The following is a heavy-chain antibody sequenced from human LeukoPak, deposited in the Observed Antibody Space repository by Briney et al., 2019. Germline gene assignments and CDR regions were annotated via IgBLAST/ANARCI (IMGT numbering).Heavy chain of an antibody. CDR1: GYTFTNFD. J-gene: IGHJ5*02. V-gene: IGHV1-8*01. Sequence: ASVKLSCKATGYTFTNFDINWLRQATGQGLEWVGRMSPNTGKTGYAQKFQGRVIITCDSSINTVYLDLSSLRSDDTAVYYCARTSVDYWTGYYRRDWFDPWGQGTLVTVSS. CDR3: ARTSVDYWTGYYRRDWFDP. CDR2: MSPNTGKT. D-gene: IGHD3/OR15-3a*01.